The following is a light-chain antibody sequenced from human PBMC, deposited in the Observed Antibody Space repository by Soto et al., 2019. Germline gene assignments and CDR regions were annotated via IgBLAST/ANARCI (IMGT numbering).Light chain of an antibody. V-gene: IGLV1-51*01. CDR2: DDN. CDR1: SSNIGGNS. Sequence: QSVLTQPPSLSAAPGQKVTISCSGSSSNIGGNSVSWYQQLPGTAPKLLIYDDNKRPSGIPDRFSGSKSGTSATLGITGFQTGDEADYYCGSWDSSLSAYVFGTGTRSPS. CDR3: GSWDSSLSAYV. J-gene: IGLJ1*01.